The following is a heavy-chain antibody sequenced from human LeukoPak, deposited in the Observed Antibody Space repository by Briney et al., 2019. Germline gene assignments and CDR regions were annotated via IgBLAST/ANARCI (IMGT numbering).Heavy chain of an antibody. Sequence: SGGSLRLSCAASGFTFISYGMQWVRQAPGKGLVWVSRINTDGSSTSYADSVKGRFTVSRDNAKNTVYLQVNSLRAEDTAVYFCTRGLPREVTLDYWGQGTLVTVSS. CDR3: TRGLPREVTLDY. CDR1: GFTFISYG. J-gene: IGHJ4*01. V-gene: IGHV3-74*01. D-gene: IGHD2-21*02. CDR2: INTDGSST.